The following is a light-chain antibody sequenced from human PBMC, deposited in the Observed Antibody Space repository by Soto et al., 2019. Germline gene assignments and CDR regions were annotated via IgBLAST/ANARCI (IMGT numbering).Light chain of an antibody. CDR3: QQCNNWTFS. CDR1: QSVSSY. Sequence: IVLTQSPASLSLSAGERATLSCRASQSVSSYLAWYQQKPGQAPRLLIYDASNRATGIPARFSGSGSGTDGTITISGLKQEDASVYFCQQCNNWTFSFGQGTRLEIK. CDR2: DAS. J-gene: IGKJ5*01. V-gene: IGKV3-11*01.